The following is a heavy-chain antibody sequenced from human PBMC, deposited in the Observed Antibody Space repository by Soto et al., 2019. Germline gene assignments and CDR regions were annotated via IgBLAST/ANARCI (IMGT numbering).Heavy chain of an antibody. D-gene: IGHD3-16*01. CDR2: ISGSGGSP. J-gene: IGHJ4*02. CDR3: AKYQGALMTASRPTDS. V-gene: IGHV3-23*01. Sequence: EVQLLESGGGLVQPGGSLRLSCAASGFTFSNYAMNWVRQAPGKGLEWVSAISGSGGSPFYADSVKGRFTISRDNFKNTVYLQMNSLRVEDSAVYYCAKYQGALMTASRPTDSWGQGTLVTVSS. CDR1: GFTFSNYA.